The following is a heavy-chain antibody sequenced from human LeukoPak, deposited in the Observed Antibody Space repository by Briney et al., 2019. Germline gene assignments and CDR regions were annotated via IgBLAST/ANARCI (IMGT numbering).Heavy chain of an antibody. CDR3: AREGNWNYRYFDY. J-gene: IGHJ4*02. CDR2: ISSNGGST. Sequence: GGSLRLSCAASGFTFSSYAMHWVRQAPGKGLEYVSAISSNGGSTYYANSVKGRFTISRDNSKNTLYLQMGSLRAEDMAVYYCAREGNWNYRYFDYWGQGNLVTVSS. V-gene: IGHV3-64*01. CDR1: GFTFSSYA. D-gene: IGHD1-7*01.